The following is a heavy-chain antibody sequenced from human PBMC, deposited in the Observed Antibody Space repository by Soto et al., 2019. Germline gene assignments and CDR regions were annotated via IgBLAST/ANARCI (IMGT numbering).Heavy chain of an antibody. V-gene: IGHV3-23*01. J-gene: IGHJ4*02. CDR2: VSGSGGST. CDR3: AKPPDYNWNDY. Sequence: GGSLRLSCAASGFTFSSYAMSWVRQAPGKGLEWISAVSGSGGSTYYADSVKGRFAISRDNSKDTLYLQMNNLRAEDTAVYYCAKPPDYNWNDYWGQGTLVTVSS. D-gene: IGHD1-20*01. CDR1: GFTFSSYA.